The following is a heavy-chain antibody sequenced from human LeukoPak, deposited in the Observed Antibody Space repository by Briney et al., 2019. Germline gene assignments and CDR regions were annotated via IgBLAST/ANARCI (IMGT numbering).Heavy chain of an antibody. CDR3: AREWTPYYFDC. V-gene: IGHV3-33*01. CDR1: GFTFSNYG. J-gene: IGHJ4*02. Sequence: GRSLRLSCAASGFTFSNYGMPWVRQAPGKGLEWVAVIWYDGSNKYYADSVKGRFTISRDNSKSTLDLQMNSLRVEDTAVYYCAREWTPYYFDCWGQGALVTVSS. CDR2: IWYDGSNK. D-gene: IGHD5-12*01.